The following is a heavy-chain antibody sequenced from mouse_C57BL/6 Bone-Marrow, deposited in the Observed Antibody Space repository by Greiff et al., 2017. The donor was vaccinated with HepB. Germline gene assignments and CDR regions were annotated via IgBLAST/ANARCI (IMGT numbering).Heavy chain of an antibody. CDR1: GYTFTSYW. J-gene: IGHJ3*01. V-gene: IGHV1-69*01. CDR3: ARQGLSWFAY. CDR2: IDPSDSYT. Sequence: VQLQQPGAELVMPGASVKLSCKASGYTFTSYWMHWVKQRPGQGLEWIGEIDPSDSYTNYNQKFKGKSTLTVDKSSSTAYMQLSSLTSEDSAVYYCARQGLSWFAYWGQGTLVTVSA. D-gene: IGHD6-5*01.